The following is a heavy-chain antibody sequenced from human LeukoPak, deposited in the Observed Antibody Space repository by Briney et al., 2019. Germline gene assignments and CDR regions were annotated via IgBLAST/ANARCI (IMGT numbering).Heavy chain of an antibody. D-gene: IGHD3-10*01. V-gene: IGHV3-30*04. CDR1: GFTFSSYA. Sequence: RGSLRLSCAASGFTFSSYAIHWVRQAPGKGLEWVAVISHDGYHEHYADSVKGRFTLSRDNSKNTVFLQMSSLRAEDTAVYYCARDGATMVRGVKYYFDYWGQGTLVTVSS. CDR2: ISHDGYHE. J-gene: IGHJ4*02. CDR3: ARDGATMVRGVKYYFDY.